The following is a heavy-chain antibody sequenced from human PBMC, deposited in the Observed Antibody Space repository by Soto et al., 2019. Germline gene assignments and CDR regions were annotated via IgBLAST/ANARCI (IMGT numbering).Heavy chain of an antibody. CDR3: TKDCRLAAAECFDP. J-gene: IGHJ5*02. CDR2: ITDGGDTT. V-gene: IGHV3-23*01. D-gene: IGHD6-13*01. CDR1: GFTFSNNH. Sequence: GGSLRLSCAVSGFTFSNNHMIWGRHDRGKGLEWLSRITDGGDTTYYADSVKGRFTISRDNSNNTLCQQINVLRAEETAIYYCTKDCRLAAAECFDPWGQGTMVTVSS.